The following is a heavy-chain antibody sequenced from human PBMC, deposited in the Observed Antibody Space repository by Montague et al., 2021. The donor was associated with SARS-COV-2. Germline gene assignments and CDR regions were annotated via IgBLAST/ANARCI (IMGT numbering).Heavy chain of an antibody. Sequence: SETLSLTCTVSGGSVSTNVFSWGWIRQPPGKGLEWIGNVYYTGNTYYNPSLKSRVTISVDTSRSQFSLNLISLTAADTAIYYCARHVVLSGGNCRTWYFDLGGRGTLVTVSS. J-gene: IGHJ2*01. CDR2: VYYTGNT. D-gene: IGHD4-23*01. CDR3: ARHVVLSGGNCRTWYFDL. V-gene: IGHV4-39*01. CDR1: GGSVSTNVFS.